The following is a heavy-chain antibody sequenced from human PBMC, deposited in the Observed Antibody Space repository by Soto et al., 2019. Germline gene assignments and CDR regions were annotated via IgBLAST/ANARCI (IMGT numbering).Heavy chain of an antibody. CDR3: ASKIAVASSY. V-gene: IGHV3-21*01. CDR1: GFTFSSYS. J-gene: IGHJ4*02. Sequence: GGSLRLSCAASGFTFSSYSMNWVRQAPGKGLEWVSSISSSSSYIYYADSVKGRFTVSRDNAKNSLYLQMNSLRAEDTAVYYCASKIAVASSYWGQGTLVTVSS. CDR2: ISSSSSYI. D-gene: IGHD6-19*01.